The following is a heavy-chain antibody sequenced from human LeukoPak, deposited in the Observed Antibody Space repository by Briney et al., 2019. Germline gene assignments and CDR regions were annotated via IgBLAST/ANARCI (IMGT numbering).Heavy chain of an antibody. D-gene: IGHD5-12*01. CDR3: AKAAIVATIKWYYFDY. J-gene: IGHJ4*02. V-gene: IGHV3-23*01. Sequence: PGGSLRLSCAASGFTFTSYAMSWVRQAPGKGLEWVSSISGNTGSTYYADSVKGRFTISRDNSRNTLYLQMNSLRAEDTAVYYCAKAAIVATIKWYYFDYWGQGTLVTVSS. CDR2: ISGNTGST. CDR1: GFTFTSYA.